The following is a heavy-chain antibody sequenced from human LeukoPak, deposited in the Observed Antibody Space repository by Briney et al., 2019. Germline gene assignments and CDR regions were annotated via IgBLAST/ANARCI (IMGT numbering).Heavy chain of an antibody. CDR1: GYSISSGYH. V-gene: IGHV4-38-2*01. D-gene: IGHD1-1*01. Sequence: SETLSLTCAGTGYSISSGYHWDWIRQPPGKGLEWIGSIYHSGSTYYNPSLKSRVTISVDTSKNQFSLKLSSVTAADKAVYYCARINWNPDYWGQGTLVTVSS. CDR2: IYHSGST. CDR3: ARINWNPDY. J-gene: IGHJ4*02.